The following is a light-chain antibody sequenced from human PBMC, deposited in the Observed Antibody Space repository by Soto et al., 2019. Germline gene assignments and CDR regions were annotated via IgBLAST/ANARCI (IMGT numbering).Light chain of an antibody. CDR1: SSNIGSNY. Sequence: QSVLTQPPSASGTPGQRVTISYSGSSSNIGSNYVYWYQQLPGTAPKLLIYRNNQRPSGVPDRFSGSKSGTSASLAISGLRSEDEADYYCAAWDDSLSGQGVFGGGTQLTVL. CDR3: AAWDDSLSGQGV. J-gene: IGLJ2*01. V-gene: IGLV1-47*01. CDR2: RNN.